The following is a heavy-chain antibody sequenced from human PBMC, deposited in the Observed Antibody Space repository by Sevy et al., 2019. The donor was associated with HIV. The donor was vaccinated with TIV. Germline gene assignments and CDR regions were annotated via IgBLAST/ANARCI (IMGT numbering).Heavy chain of an antibody. D-gene: IGHD2-21*01. Sequence: SENLSLTCTVSGGSISSYSYYWGWIRQPPGKGLEWIGSVYYSGRTYYNPSLGSRVAISVDTSKNQFSLKLSSMTAADTAVYYCARHTSYISGDCWGQGTLVTVSS. CDR1: GGSISSYSYY. CDR2: VYYSGRT. CDR3: ARHTSYISGDC. V-gene: IGHV4-39*01. J-gene: IGHJ4*02.